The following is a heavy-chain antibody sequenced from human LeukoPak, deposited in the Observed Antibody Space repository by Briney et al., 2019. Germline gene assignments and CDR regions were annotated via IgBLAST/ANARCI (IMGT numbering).Heavy chain of an antibody. Sequence: GGSLRLSCAASGFTFSSYWMHWVRQAPGKGLVWVSRINRDGSSTSYADSVKGRFTISRDNAKNTLYLQMNSLRAEDTAVYYCARDLGGWGVGEYYFDYWGQGTLVTVSS. D-gene: IGHD6-19*01. V-gene: IGHV3-74*01. J-gene: IGHJ4*02. CDR3: ARDLGGWGVGEYYFDY. CDR2: INRDGSST. CDR1: GFTFSSYW.